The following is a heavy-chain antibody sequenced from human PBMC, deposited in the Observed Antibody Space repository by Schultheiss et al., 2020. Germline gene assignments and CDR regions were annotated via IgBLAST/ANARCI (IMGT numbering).Heavy chain of an antibody. D-gene: IGHD7-27*01. CDR1: GGTFSSYA. CDR2: IIPILGIA. Sequence: KISCKASGGTFSSYAISWVRQAPGQGLEWMGRIIPILGIANYAQKFQGRVTMTRDTSTSTVYMELSSLRSEDTAVYYCARAWGLDGNWFDPWGQGTLVTVSS. V-gene: IGHV1-69*04. CDR3: ARAWGLDGNWFDP. J-gene: IGHJ5*02.